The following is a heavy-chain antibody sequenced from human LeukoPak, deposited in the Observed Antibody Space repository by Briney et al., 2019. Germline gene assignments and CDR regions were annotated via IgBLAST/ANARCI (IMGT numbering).Heavy chain of an antibody. J-gene: IGHJ6*03. CDR3: ASSCSSTSCYVTDYYYYYMDV. Sequence: ASVKVSCKASGGTFSSYAISWVRQAPGQGLEWMGRIIPILGIANYAQKFQGRVTITTDESTSTAYMELSSLRSEDTAVYYCASSCSSTSCYVTDYYYYYMDVWGKGTTVTVSS. CDR1: GGTFSSYA. V-gene: IGHV1-69*04. CDR2: IIPILGIA. D-gene: IGHD2-2*01.